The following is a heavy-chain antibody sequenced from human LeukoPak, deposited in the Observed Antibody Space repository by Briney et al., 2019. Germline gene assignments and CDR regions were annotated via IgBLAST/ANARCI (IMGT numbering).Heavy chain of an antibody. J-gene: IGHJ4*02. CDR1: GFTFSNYS. CDR2: ISRSSTTI. Sequence: GGSLRLSCAASGFTFSNYSMNWVRQAPGKGLEWVSYISRSSTTIYYADSVKGRFTISRDNSKNTLYLQMNSLRAEDTAVYYCAKAGLDFWSGAYFDYWGQGTLVTVSS. V-gene: IGHV3-48*01. D-gene: IGHD3-3*01. CDR3: AKAGLDFWSGAYFDY.